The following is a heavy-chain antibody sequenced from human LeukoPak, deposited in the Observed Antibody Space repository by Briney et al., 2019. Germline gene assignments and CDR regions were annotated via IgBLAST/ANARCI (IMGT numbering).Heavy chain of an antibody. CDR3: ARLPRFHYYYMDV. CDR2: IYYSGST. D-gene: IGHD3-16*01. Sequence: SETLSLTCTVSGGSISSSSYYWGWIRQPPGKGLEWIGSIYYSGSTYYNPSLKSRVTISVDTSKNQFSLKLSSVTAADTAVYYCARLPRFHYYYMDVWGKGTTVTTSS. J-gene: IGHJ6*03. V-gene: IGHV4-39*01. CDR1: GGSISSSSYY.